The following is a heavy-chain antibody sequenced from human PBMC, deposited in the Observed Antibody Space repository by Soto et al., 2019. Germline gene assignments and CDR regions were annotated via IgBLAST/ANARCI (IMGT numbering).Heavy chain of an antibody. CDR1: GGSFSGYY. V-gene: IGHV4-34*01. D-gene: IGHD3-3*01. Sequence: SETLSLTCAVYGGSFSGYYWSWIRQPPGKGLEWIGEINHSGSTNYNPSLKSRVTISVDTSKNQFSLKLSSVTAADTAVYYCARGLQYYDFWSGPVDYWGQGTLVTVSS. J-gene: IGHJ4*02. CDR2: INHSGST. CDR3: ARGLQYYDFWSGPVDY.